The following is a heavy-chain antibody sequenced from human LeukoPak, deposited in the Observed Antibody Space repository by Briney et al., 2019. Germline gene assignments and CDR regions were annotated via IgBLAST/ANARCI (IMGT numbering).Heavy chain of an antibody. CDR1: GGSFSGYY. J-gene: IGHJ4*02. D-gene: IGHD3-22*01. CDR2: INHSGST. CDR3: ARRYYDSSGYYYGTLDY. V-gene: IGHV4-34*01. Sequence: SETLSLTCTVYGGSFSGYYWSWIRQPPGKGLEWIGEINHSGSTNYNPSLKSRVTISVDTPKNQFSLKLSSVTAADTAVYYCARRYYDSSGYYYGTLDYWGQGTLVTVSS.